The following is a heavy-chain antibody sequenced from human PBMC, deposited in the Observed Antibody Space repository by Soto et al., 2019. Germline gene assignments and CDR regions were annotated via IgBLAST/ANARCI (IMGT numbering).Heavy chain of an antibody. V-gene: IGHV3-33*01. Sequence: QVQLVESGGGVVQPGRSLRLSCVASGFTFSNYGMHWVRQAPGKGLEWVAVIWYDGSNKYYADSVKGRFTISRDNSKNTLDLQMNSLRAEDTAVYSCASTTPGDYFDYWGQGTLVTVSS. CDR2: IWYDGSNK. CDR3: ASTTPGDYFDY. CDR1: GFTFSNYG. D-gene: IGHD1-26*01. J-gene: IGHJ4*02.